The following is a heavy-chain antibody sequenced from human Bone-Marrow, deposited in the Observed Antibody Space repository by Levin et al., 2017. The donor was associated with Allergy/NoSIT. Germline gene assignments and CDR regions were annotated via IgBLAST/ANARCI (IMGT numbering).Heavy chain of an antibody. D-gene: IGHD3-16*01. V-gene: IGHV3-74*01. Sequence: RGESLKISCAASGFTFSSHWMHWVRQAPGKGLVWVSRINSDGSSTTYADSVKGRFTISRDNAKNTLYLQMNSLRAEDAAVYYCARGVGGGGDYWGQGILVTVSS. CDR1: GFTFSSHW. CDR2: INSDGSST. J-gene: IGHJ4*02. CDR3: ARGVGGGGDY.